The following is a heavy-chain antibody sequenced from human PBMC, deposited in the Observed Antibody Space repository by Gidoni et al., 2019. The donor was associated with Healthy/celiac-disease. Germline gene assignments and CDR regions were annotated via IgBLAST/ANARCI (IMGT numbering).Heavy chain of an antibody. Sequence: QVQLVQSGAEVKKPGASVKVSCKASGYTFTGSYMPWVRQAPGQGLEWMGRINPNSGGTNYAQKFQGRVTMTRDTSISTAYMELSRLRSDDTAVYYCARAQRWELLTYYYYYYGMDVWGQGTTVTVSS. D-gene: IGHD1-26*01. CDR1: GYTFTGSY. CDR2: INPNSGGT. J-gene: IGHJ6*02. CDR3: ARAQRWELLTYYYYYYGMDV. V-gene: IGHV1-2*06.